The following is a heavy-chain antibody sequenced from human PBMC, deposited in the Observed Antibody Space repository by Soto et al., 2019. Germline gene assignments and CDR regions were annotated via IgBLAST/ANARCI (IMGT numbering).Heavy chain of an antibody. D-gene: IGHD1-26*01. J-gene: IGHJ4*02. CDR1: GFTFDDYT. CDR3: ARGGGSYQNYYFDY. V-gene: IGHV3-43*01. Sequence: GGSLRLSCAASGFTFDDYTMHWVRQAPGKGLEWVSLISWDGGSTYYADSVKGRFTISRDNSKNSLYLQMNSLGTEDTALYYCARGGGSYQNYYFDYWGQGTLVTVSS. CDR2: ISWDGGST.